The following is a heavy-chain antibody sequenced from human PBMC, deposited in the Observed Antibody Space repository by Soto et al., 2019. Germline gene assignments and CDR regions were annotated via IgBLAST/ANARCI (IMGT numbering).Heavy chain of an antibody. Sequence: SETLSLTCTVSGGSISSYYWSWIRQPAGKGLEWIGRIYTSGSTNYNPSLKSRVTMSVDTSKNQFSLKLSSVTAADTAVYYCASQGYSGSQRDAFDIWGQGTMVTVSS. J-gene: IGHJ3*02. D-gene: IGHD1-26*01. V-gene: IGHV4-4*07. CDR2: IYTSGST. CDR3: ASQGYSGSQRDAFDI. CDR1: GGSISSYY.